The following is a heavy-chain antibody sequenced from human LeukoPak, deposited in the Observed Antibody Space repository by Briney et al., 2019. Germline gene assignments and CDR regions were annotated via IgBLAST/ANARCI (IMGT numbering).Heavy chain of an antibody. CDR1: GYTFTSYG. CDR3: ARAPQEIYYYYGMDV. CDR2: ISAYNGNT. J-gene: IGHJ6*02. V-gene: IGHV1-18*01. Sequence: GASVKVSCKASGYTFTSYGISWVRQAPGQGLEWMGWISAYNGNTNYAQKLQGRVTMTTDTSTSTAYMELRSLRSDDTAVYYCARAPQEIYYYYGMDVWGQGTTVTVSS.